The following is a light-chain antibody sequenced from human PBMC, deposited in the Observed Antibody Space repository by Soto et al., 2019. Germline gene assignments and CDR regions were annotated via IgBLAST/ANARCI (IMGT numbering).Light chain of an antibody. Sequence: QSALTQPPSASGSPGQSVTISCTGTSSDVGGYNSVSWYQQHPGKAPKLMIYGVSTRPSGVPDRFSGSKSGNTASLTVSGVQAEDEADYYCSSYAGRNNAVVFGGGTKVTVL. CDR3: SSYAGRNNAVV. V-gene: IGLV2-8*01. J-gene: IGLJ2*01. CDR1: SSDVGGYNS. CDR2: GVS.